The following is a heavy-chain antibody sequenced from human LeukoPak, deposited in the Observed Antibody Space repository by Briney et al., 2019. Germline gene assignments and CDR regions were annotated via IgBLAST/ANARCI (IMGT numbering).Heavy chain of an antibody. J-gene: IGHJ4*02. V-gene: IGHV1-69*06. Sequence: SVKVSCKASGGTFSSYAISWVRQAPGQGLEWMGGIIPIFGTANYAQKFQGRVTMTEDTSTDTAYMELSSLRSEDTAVYYCATGDGYDAFDYWGQGTLVTVSS. D-gene: IGHD5-12*01. CDR3: ATGDGYDAFDY. CDR2: IIPIFGTA. CDR1: GGTFSSYA.